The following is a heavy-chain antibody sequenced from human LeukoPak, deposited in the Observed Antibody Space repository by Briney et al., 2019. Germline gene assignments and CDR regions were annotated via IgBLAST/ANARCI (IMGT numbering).Heavy chain of an antibody. D-gene: IGHD3-10*01. J-gene: IGHJ5*02. Sequence: SETLSLTRTVSGGSISSYYWSWIRQPAGKGLEWIGRIYTSGSTNYDPSLKSRVTMSVDMSKNQFSLRLSSVNAADTAVYFCAREGTSGGLNWLDPWGQGTLVTVSS. CDR2: IYTSGST. V-gene: IGHV4-4*07. CDR1: GGSISSYY. CDR3: AREGTSGGLNWLDP.